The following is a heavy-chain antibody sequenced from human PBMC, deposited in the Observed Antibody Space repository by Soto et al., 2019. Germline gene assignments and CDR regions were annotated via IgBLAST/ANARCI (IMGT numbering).Heavy chain of an antibody. D-gene: IGHD3-3*01. J-gene: IGHJ4*02. V-gene: IGHV1-18*01. CDR2: ISPNNGDT. CDR1: GYIFSNYE. CDR3: ARRQVIINSFGVVTEDDY. Sequence: QVQLVQSGAEMKKPGASVKVSCQASGYIFSNYEISWVRQAPGQGLEWMGWISPNNGDTNYAQKFQWRVTMTKESSTSTAAMEMRGLKSDDTATSNCARRQVIINSFGVVTEDDYWGQGTMVTASS.